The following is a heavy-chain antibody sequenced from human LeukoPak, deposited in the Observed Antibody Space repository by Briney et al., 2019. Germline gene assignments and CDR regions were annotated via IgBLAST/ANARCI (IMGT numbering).Heavy chain of an antibody. V-gene: IGHV4-39*07. CDR1: GGYIISRSHY. Sequence: SETLSLTCTVSGGYIISRSHYWGWIRQPPGKGLEWIGSVYYSGNTYYNPSLKSRVTISVDTSKNQFSLKLSSVTAADTAVYYCARVGYCSSTSCYRWFDPWGQGTLVTVSS. CDR3: ARVGYCSSTSCYRWFDP. D-gene: IGHD2-2*01. CDR2: VYYSGNT. J-gene: IGHJ5*02.